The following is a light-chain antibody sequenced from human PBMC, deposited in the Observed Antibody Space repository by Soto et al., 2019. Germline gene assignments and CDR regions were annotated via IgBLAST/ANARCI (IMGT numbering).Light chain of an antibody. J-gene: IGLJ2*01. CDR3: SSYAGRSVV. Sequence: QSALTQPPSASGSPGQSVTISCTGTSSDVGGYNYVSWYQQHPGKAPKLMIFEVTKRPTGVTDRFSGSKSGNTVSLTVSGLHAEDEADYYCSSYAGRSVVFGGGTKLTVL. V-gene: IGLV2-8*01. CDR2: EVT. CDR1: SSDVGGYNY.